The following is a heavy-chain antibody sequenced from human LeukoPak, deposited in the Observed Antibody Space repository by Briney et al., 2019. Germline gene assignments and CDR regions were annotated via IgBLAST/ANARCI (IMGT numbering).Heavy chain of an antibody. CDR3: ARDDLYYNDSSGHSDAFDL. D-gene: IGHD3-22*01. CDR1: RGSFSGYY. J-gene: IGHJ3*01. Sequence: PSETLSLTCAVFRGSFSGYYWNWIRQSPGKGPEWIGEINHSGGTHYSASLKSRVTISLDTSKNQFSLRLSSVTAEDAAVYHGARDDLYYNDSSGHSDAFDLWGQGTMVTISS. CDR2: INHSGGT. V-gene: IGHV4-34*01.